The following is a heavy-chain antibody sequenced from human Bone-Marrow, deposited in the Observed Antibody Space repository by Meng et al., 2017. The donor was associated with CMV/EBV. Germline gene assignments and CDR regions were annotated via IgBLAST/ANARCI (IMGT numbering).Heavy chain of an antibody. CDR2: ISSSSSYI. D-gene: IGHD1-26*01. CDR3: ASGSQGSIFDY. J-gene: IGHJ4*02. V-gene: IGHV3-21*01. Sequence: GESLKISCAASGFTFSSYAMHWVRQAPGKGLEWVSSISSSSSYIYYADSVKGRFTISRDNAKNSLYLQMNSLRAEDTAVYYCASGSQGSIFDYWGQGTLVTVSS. CDR1: GFTFSSYA.